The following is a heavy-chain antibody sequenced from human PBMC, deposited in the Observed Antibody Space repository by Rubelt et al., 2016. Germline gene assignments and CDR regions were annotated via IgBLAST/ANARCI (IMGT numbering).Heavy chain of an antibody. D-gene: IGHD3-9*01. J-gene: IGHJ4*02. V-gene: IGHV4-39*01. Sequence: QLQLQESGPGLVKPSETLSLTCTVSGGSISSSSYYWGWIRQPPGKGLEWIGSIYYSGSTYYNPSLKYRCTISDNPSKNQYSLKRGSVNAEDTDVYYCARLEYYDNLTGDYGPLDYWGQGSRVTVSS. CDR1: GGSISSSSYY. CDR3: ARLEYYDNLTGDYGPLDY. CDR2: IYYSGST.